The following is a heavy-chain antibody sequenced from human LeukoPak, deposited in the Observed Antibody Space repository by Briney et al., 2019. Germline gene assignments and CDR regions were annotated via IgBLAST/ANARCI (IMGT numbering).Heavy chain of an antibody. J-gene: IGHJ5*02. Sequence: SQTLSLTCTVSGGSLSSGSSYWSWIRQPAGKGLEWLGRIYTSGNTNYKPSLQSRVTISVDTTKNQFSLKLSSVTAADTAVYYCTRGDNTWGQGTLVTVSS. D-gene: IGHD2/OR15-2a*01. V-gene: IGHV4-61*02. CDR3: TRGDNT. CDR2: IYTSGNT. CDR1: GGSLSSGSSY.